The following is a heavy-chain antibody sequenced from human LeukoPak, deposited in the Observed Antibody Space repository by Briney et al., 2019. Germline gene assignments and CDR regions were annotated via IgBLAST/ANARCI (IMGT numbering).Heavy chain of an antibody. V-gene: IGHV1-69*04. CDR2: IIPILGIA. J-gene: IGHJ4*02. Sequence: GASVKVSCKASGGXFSSYAISWVRQAPGQGLEWMGRIIPILGIANYAQKFQGRVTITADKSTSTAYMELSSLRSEDTAVYYCARGIYDYVWGRIDYWGQGTLVTVSS. D-gene: IGHD3-16*01. CDR1: GGXFSSYA. CDR3: ARGIYDYVWGRIDY.